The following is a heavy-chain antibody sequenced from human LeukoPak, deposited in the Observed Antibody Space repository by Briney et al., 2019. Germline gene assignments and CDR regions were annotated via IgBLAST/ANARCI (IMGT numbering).Heavy chain of an antibody. CDR2: TKHDGSER. V-gene: IGHV3-7*04. Sequence: GGSLRLSCAASGFTFTSYWMTWVRQAPGKGLEWVANTKHDGSERYYVDSVKGRFTISRDNVKNSLFLQMDSLRAEDTAVYYCARGGLYGDYYFDYWGQRTLVTVTS. D-gene: IGHD2-21*02. J-gene: IGHJ4*02. CDR1: GFTFTSYW. CDR3: ARGGLYGDYYFDY.